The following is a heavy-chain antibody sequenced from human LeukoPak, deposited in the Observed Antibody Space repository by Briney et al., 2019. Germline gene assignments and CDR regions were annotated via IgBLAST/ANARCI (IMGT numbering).Heavy chain of an antibody. Sequence: SGGSLRLSCAASGFTFSSYGMHWVRQAPGKGLECVAFIRYDGSNKYYADSVKGRFTIFRDNSKNTLYLQMNSLRAEDTAVYYCAKDFRGYSYGETFDYWGQGTLVTVSS. CDR3: AKDFRGYSYGETFDY. CDR2: IRYDGSNK. V-gene: IGHV3-30*02. D-gene: IGHD5-18*01. CDR1: GFTFSSYG. J-gene: IGHJ4*02.